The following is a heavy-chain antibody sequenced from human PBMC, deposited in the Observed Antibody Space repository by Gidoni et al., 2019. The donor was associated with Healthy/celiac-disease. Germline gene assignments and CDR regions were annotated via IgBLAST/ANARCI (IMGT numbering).Heavy chain of an antibody. CDR3: ARRPWAFGGVIVSGFDI. D-gene: IGHD3-16*02. CDR1: GYSFTSYW. V-gene: IGHV5-51*01. CDR2: IYPGDSDT. J-gene: IGHJ3*02. Sequence: EVQLVQSGAEVKKPGEALKISCKGSGYSFTSYWIGWVRQMPGKGLEWMGIIYPGDSDTRYSPSFQGQVTISADKSISTAYLQWSSLKASDTAMYYCARRPWAFGGVIVSGFDIWGQGTMVTVSS.